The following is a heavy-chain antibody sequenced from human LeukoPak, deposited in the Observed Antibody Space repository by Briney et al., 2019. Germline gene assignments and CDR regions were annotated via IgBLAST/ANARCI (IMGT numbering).Heavy chain of an antibody. CDR3: ARGGLGRFDY. J-gene: IGHJ4*02. CDR2: IYSSGTT. D-gene: IGHD3-16*01. CDR1: GGSITNYY. V-gene: IGHV4-59*12. Sequence: ETLSLTCTVFGGSITNYYWTWIRQPPGKGLEWIGYIYSSGTTNYNPSLKGRVTISVDRSKNQFSLKLSSVTAADTAVYYCARGGLGRFDYWGQGTLVTVSS.